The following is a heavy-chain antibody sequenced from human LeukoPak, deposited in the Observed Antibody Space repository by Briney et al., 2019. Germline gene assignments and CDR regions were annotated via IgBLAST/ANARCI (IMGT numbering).Heavy chain of an antibody. J-gene: IGHJ6*02. D-gene: IGHD5-18*01. CDR1: GGSISSYY. Sequence: SETLSLTCTVSGGSISSYYWSWIRQPPGKGLEWIGYIYYSGSTNHNPSLKSRVTISVDTSKNQFSLKLSSVTAADTAVYYCARDTAMVVVPSYYYGMDVWGQGTTVTVSS. CDR2: IYYSGST. V-gene: IGHV4-59*01. CDR3: ARDTAMVVVPSYYYGMDV.